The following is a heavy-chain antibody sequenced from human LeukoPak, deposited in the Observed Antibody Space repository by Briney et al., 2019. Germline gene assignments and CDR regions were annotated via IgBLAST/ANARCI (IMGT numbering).Heavy chain of an antibody. Sequence: PSETLSLTCAVYGVSFSGYYWSWIRQPPGKGLEWIGEINHSGSTNYNPSLKSRVTISVDTSKNQFSLKLSSVTAADTAVYYCARGVSGGITIFGVVPGRFDYWGQGTLVTVSS. CDR1: GVSFSGYY. J-gene: IGHJ4*02. CDR3: ARGVSGGITIFGVVPGRFDY. CDR2: INHSGST. D-gene: IGHD3-3*01. V-gene: IGHV4-34*01.